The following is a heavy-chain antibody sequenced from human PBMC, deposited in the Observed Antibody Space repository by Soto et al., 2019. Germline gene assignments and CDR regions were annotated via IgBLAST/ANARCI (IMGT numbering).Heavy chain of an antibody. J-gene: IGHJ4*02. CDR3: AKKQDSGSYGYYDH. CDR1: GFTFSSYG. Sequence: EVQLLESGGGLVQPGGSLRLSCAASGFTFSSYGMSWVRQAPGKGLEWVSTISGSGGTTYYADSVKGRFTISRDNSKNTMWLQMNRLSAEDTAIYYGAKKQDSGSYGYYDHWCEGTLVTVAS. V-gene: IGHV3-23*01. CDR2: ISGSGGTT. D-gene: IGHD1-26*01.